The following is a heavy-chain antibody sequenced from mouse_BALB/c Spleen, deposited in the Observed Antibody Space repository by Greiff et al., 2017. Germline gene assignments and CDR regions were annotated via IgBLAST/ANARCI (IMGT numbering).Heavy chain of an antibody. CDR1: GFTFSSFG. J-gene: IGHJ4*01. Sequence: EVQLVESGGGLVQPGGSRKLSCAASGFTFSSFGMHWVRQAPEKGLEWVAYISSGSSTIYYADTVKGRFTISRDNPKNTLFLQMTSLRSEDTAMYYCARYRYDRVSDYAMDYWGQGTSVTVSS. CDR3: ARYRYDRVSDYAMDY. CDR2: ISSGSSTI. V-gene: IGHV5-17*02. D-gene: IGHD2-14*01.